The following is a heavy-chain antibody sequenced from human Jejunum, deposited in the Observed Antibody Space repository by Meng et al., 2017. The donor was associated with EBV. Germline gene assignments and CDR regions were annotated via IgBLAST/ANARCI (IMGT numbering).Heavy chain of an antibody. CDR3: ARPISGYTYYFDY. J-gene: IGHJ4*02. D-gene: IGHD5-18*01. V-gene: IGHV1-2*06. Sequence: VTLVESGDEVKESGASVKVSCKASGYTFTDYYLHWVRQAPGQGLEWMGRVNPNSGVTNYAEKFQGRVTMTRDTFISTSYMEVSRLTSDDTAVYYCARPISGYTYYFDYWGQGTLVTVSS. CDR1: GYTFTDYY. CDR2: VNPNSGVT.